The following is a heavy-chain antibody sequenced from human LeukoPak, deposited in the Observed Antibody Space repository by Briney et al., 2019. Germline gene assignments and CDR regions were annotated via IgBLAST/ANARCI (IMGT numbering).Heavy chain of an antibody. J-gene: IGHJ6*02. D-gene: IGHD3-10*01. CDR2: INPSGGST. Sequence: ASVKVSCKASGYTFTSYYMHWVRQAPGQGLEWMGIINPSGGSTSYAQKFQGRVTMTRDTSTSTVYMELSSLRSEDTAVYYCARGRFGESPYYYYGMDVWGQGTTVTVSS. V-gene: IGHV1-46*01. CDR3: ARGRFGESPYYYYGMDV. CDR1: GYTFTSYY.